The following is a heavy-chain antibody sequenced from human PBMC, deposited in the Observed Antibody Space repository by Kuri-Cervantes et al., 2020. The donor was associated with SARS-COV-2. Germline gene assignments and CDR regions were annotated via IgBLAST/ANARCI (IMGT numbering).Heavy chain of an antibody. CDR2: ISGSGGST. V-gene: IGHV3-23*01. CDR1: GFTFSSYA. J-gene: IGHJ4*02. CDR3: AKDIDNSGYDYRGGADY. D-gene: IGHD3-22*01. Sequence: GGSLRLSCAASGFTFSSYAMSWVRQAPGKGLEWVSAISGSGGSTYYADSVKGRFTISRDNSKNTLYLQMNSLRAEDTAVYFCAKDIDNSGYDYRGGADYWGQGALVTVSS.